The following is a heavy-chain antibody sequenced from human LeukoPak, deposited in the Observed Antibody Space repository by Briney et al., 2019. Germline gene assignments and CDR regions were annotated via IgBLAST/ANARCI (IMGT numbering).Heavy chain of an antibody. D-gene: IGHD2-2*02. Sequence: ASVKVSCKASGYTFTSYYMHWVRQAPGQGLEWMGIINPSGGSTSYAQKFQGRVTMIRDTSTSTVYMELSSLRSEDTAVYYCARDLQYCSSTSCYNDDAFDIWGQGTMVTVSS. CDR2: INPSGGST. J-gene: IGHJ3*02. CDR1: GYTFTSYY. V-gene: IGHV1-46*03. CDR3: ARDLQYCSSTSCYNDDAFDI.